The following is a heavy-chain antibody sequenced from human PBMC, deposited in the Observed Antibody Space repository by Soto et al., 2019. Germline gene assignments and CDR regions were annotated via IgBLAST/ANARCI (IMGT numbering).Heavy chain of an antibody. J-gene: IGHJ6*02. Sequence: SETLSLTCTVSGGSISSYYWSWIRQPPGKGLEWIGYIYYSGSTNYNPSLKSRVTISVDTSKNQFSLKLSSVTAADTAVYYCARRASYYWLKVVDYYYYGMDFWGQGTTVIVSS. CDR1: GGSISSYY. CDR2: IYYSGST. V-gene: IGHV4-59*01. CDR3: ARRASYYWLKVVDYYYYGMDF. D-gene: IGHD3-10*01.